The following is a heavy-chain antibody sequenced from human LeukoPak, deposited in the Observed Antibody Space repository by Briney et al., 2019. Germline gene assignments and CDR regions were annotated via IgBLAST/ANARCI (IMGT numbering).Heavy chain of an antibody. D-gene: IGHD5-24*01. CDR3: ARGLWDGYNSHYYYYMDV. Sequence: SETLSLTCTVSGGFISSYYWSWIRQPPGKGLEWIGYIYYSGSTNYNPSLKSRVTISVDTSKNQFSLKLSSVTAADTAVYYCARGLWDGYNSHYYYYMDVWGKGTTVTISS. V-gene: IGHV4-59*01. CDR1: GGFISSYY. J-gene: IGHJ6*03. CDR2: IYYSGST.